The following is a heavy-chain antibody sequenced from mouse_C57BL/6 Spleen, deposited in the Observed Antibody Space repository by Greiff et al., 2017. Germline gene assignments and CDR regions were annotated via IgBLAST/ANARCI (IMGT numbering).Heavy chain of an antibody. CDR1: GFTFSSYA. V-gene: IGHV5-4*01. CDR3: ARDSIHCNYFFAY. D-gene: IGHD2-1*01. Sequence: EVMLVESGGGLVKPGGSLKLSCAASGFTFSSYAMSWVRQTPEKRLEWVATIRACGSYTYYPENVTGRFTISRDNATSNLYLQLSHLTSEDTAMYYCARDSIHCNYFFAYWGQGTLVTVSA. CDR2: IRACGSYT. J-gene: IGHJ3*01.